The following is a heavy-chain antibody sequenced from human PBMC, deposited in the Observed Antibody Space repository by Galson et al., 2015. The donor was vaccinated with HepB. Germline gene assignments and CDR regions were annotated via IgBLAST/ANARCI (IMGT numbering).Heavy chain of an antibody. CDR3: ARYDFWSGSGPVGGMDV. D-gene: IGHD3/OR15-3a*01. V-gene: IGHV1-46*01. J-gene: IGHJ6*02. CDR2: INPSGGST. CDR1: GYTFTCYY. Sequence: SVKVSCKASGYTFTCYYMHWVRQAPGQGLEWMGIINPSGGSTSYAQKFQGRVTMTRDTSTSTVYMELSSLRSEDTAVYYCARYDFWSGSGPVGGMDVWSQGTTVTVSS.